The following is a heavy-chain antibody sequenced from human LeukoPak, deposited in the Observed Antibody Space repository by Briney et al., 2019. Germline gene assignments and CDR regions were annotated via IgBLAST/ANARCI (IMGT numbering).Heavy chain of an antibody. V-gene: IGHV3-11*01. D-gene: IGHD6-13*01. Sequence: GSPRLSCAGSGFTFSDYYMSWIRQAPGEGLGGGLYINNTGNTKSYADSVRGRFTISRDNARYSLCLQMNNLRADDTAVYYCAREFEERYISSFYSFFLWGQGTLVTVSS. CDR3: AREFEERYISSFYSFFL. J-gene: IGHJ4*02. CDR1: GFTFSDYY. CDR2: INNTGNTK.